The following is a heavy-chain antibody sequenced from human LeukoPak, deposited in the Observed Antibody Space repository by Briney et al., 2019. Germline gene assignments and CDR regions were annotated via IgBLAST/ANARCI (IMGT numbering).Heavy chain of an antibody. D-gene: IGHD3-3*01. CDR1: GDTVSSNSAA. CDR3: AKGTRFLEWWVFDY. CDR2: TYYRSKWYN. V-gene: IGHV6-1*01. J-gene: IGHJ4*02. Sequence: SQTLSLTCAISGDTVSSNSAAWNWIRQSPSRGLEWLARTYYRSKWYNDYAVSVKSRITINPDTSKNQFSLQLNSVTPEDTAVYYCAKGTRFLEWWVFDYWGQGTLVTVSS.